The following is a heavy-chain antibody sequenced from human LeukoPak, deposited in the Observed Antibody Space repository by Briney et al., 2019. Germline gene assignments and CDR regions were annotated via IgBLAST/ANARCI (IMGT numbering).Heavy chain of an antibody. CDR2: IYYSGST. D-gene: IGHD3-22*01. CDR3: ARGSIYYGDSSVYFDY. V-gene: IGHV4-39*07. Sequence: SETLSLTCTVSGGSISSSSYYWGWIRQPPGKGLEWIGSIYYSGSTYYNPPLKSRVTMSVDTSKNQFSLRLSSVTAADTAVYYCARGSIYYGDSSVYFDYWAQGTLVTVSS. J-gene: IGHJ4*02. CDR1: GGSISSSSYY.